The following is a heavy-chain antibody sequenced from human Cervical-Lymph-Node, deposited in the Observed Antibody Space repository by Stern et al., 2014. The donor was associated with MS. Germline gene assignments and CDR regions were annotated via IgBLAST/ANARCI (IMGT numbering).Heavy chain of an antibody. V-gene: IGHV1-46*01. J-gene: IGHJ4*02. D-gene: IGHD3-10*01. Sequence: VQLVESGAEVKKPGASVKVSCKASGYTFTRYYVHWVRQAPGQGLEWMGIINPIGGRTNYTQRFQGRVTMIRDTSTSTVYMEMSSLRSEDTAVYYCARVGSGSGSHYWGQGTLVTVSS. CDR2: INPIGGRT. CDR1: GYTFTRYY. CDR3: ARVGSGSGSHY.